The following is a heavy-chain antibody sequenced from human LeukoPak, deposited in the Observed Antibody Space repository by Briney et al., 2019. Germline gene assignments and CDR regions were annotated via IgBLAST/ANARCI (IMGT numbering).Heavy chain of an antibody. CDR3: ARDHGTYGMDV. V-gene: IGHV3-30-3*01. Sequence: GGSLRLSCEASGFTFSSYAMHWVRQAPGKGLEWVAVTSYDGSNKYYADSVKGRFTISRDNSKNTLYLQMNSLRAEDTAVYYCARDHGTYGMDVWGQGTTVTVSS. CDR2: TSYDGSNK. J-gene: IGHJ6*02. CDR1: GFTFSSYA. D-gene: IGHD1-1*01.